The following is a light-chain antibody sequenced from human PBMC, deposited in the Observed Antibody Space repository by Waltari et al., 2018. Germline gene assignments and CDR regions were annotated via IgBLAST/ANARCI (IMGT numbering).Light chain of an antibody. CDR3: QAWDSSTVV. V-gene: IGLV3-1*01. CDR1: KLGDKY. J-gene: IGLJ2*01. Sequence: SYELTQPPSVSVSPGQTASITCFGDKLGDKYACWYQQKPGQSPVLVIYQDIKRPSGIPERFSGSISGNTATRTISGTQAMDEADYYCQAWDSSTVVFGGGTKLTVL. CDR2: QDI.